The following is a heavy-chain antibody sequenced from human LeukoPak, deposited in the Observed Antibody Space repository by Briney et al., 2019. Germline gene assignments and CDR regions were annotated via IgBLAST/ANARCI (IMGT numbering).Heavy chain of an antibody. V-gene: IGHV3-21*01. D-gene: IGHD4-17*01. CDR1: GFTFSSSS. CDR3: TRGMTTVTTAFDS. Sequence: GGSLRLSCAASGFTFSSSSMNWVCQAPGEGLEWVSSISSSSSYIYYADSVKGRFTISRDSAKTSVYLQMNSLRAEDTAVYYCTRGMTTVTTAFDSWGQGTLVTVSS. CDR2: ISSSSSYI. J-gene: IGHJ4*02.